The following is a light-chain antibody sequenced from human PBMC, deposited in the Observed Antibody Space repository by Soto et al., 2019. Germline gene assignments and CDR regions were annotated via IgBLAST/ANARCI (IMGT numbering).Light chain of an antibody. CDR1: QDISNY. CDR3: QQYDNLPLT. CDR2: DAS. Sequence: DIQMTQSPSSLSASVGDRVTITCQASQDISNYLNWYQQKPGKAPKLLIYDASNFETGVPSRFSGSGSGTDFTFTISILQPEDIATYYCQQYDNLPLTFGGGTKVEI. J-gene: IGKJ4*01. V-gene: IGKV1-33*01.